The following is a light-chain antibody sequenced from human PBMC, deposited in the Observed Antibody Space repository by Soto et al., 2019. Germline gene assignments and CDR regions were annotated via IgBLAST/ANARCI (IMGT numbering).Light chain of an antibody. CDR3: HQYNNYCT. CDR2: KAS. J-gene: IGKJ1*01. Sequence: DIQMTQSPSTRSSSVGDVVTITCRSSQSISSWLAWYQQKPGKAPKLLIYKASSLESGVPSRFSGSGYGTELTLTISSLQPDDFATYYCHQYNNYCTFGQGTKVDIK. V-gene: IGKV1-5*03. CDR1: QSISSW.